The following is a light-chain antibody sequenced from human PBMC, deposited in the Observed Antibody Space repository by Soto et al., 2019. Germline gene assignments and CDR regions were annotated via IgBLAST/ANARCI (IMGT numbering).Light chain of an antibody. CDR2: DAS. CDR1: QSISSW. J-gene: IGKJ3*01. Sequence: DIQMTQSPSTLSASVGDRVTITCRASQSISSWLAWYQQKPGKAPKLLIYDASSLESGVPSRFSGSGSGTEFTLTISSLQPDDFATYYCQQYNSYSTFGPGTNVDIK. V-gene: IGKV1-5*01. CDR3: QQYNSYST.